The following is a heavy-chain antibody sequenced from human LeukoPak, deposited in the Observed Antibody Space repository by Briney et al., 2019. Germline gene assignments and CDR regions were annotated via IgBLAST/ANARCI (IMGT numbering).Heavy chain of an antibody. V-gene: IGHV5-51*01. CDR2: IYPGDSDT. CDR3: ARRAVAINVGTYFDY. D-gene: IGHD3-22*01. Sequence: GESLKISCKGSEYSFTSYWIGWVRQMPGKGLEWMGIIYPGDSDTRYSPSFQGQVTISADKSISTAYLQWSSLKASDTAMYYCARRAVAINVGTYFDYWGQGTLVTVSS. CDR1: EYSFTSYW. J-gene: IGHJ4*02.